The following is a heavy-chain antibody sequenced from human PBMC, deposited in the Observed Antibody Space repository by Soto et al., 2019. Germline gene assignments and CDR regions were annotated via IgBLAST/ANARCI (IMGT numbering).Heavy chain of an antibody. D-gene: IGHD2-8*01. J-gene: IGHJ4*02. CDR1: GFTFSSYA. CDR3: AKAPQMTMRALMVPALYYFDY. V-gene: IGHV3-23*01. CDR2: ISGSGGST. Sequence: SLRLSCAASGFTFSSYAMSWVRQAPGKGLEWVSAISGSGGSTYYADSVKGRFTISRDNSKNTLYLQMNSLRAEDTAVYYCAKAPQMTMRALMVPALYYFDYWGQGTLVTVSS.